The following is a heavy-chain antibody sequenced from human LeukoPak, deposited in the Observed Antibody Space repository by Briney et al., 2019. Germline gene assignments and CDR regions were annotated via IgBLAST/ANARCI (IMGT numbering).Heavy chain of an antibody. Sequence: GASVKVSCKASGYTFSGYYMHGVRQAPGQGGEGRGWINPNSGGTNYAQKFQGRVTMTRDTSISTAYRELSRQRCDDTAVYYCARGGYYFDYWGQGTLVTVSS. D-gene: IGHD3-16*01. CDR3: ARGGYYFDY. CDR1: GYTFSGYY. CDR2: INPNSGGT. J-gene: IGHJ4*02. V-gene: IGHV1-2*02.